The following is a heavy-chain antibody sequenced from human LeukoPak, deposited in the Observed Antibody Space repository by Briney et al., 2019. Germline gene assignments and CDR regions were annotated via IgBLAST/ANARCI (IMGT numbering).Heavy chain of an antibody. Sequence: GGSLRLSCAASGFTFSSYALSWVRQAPGKGLEWVSGISGSGGSTYYADSVKGRFTISRDNAKNTLSLQMNSLRAEDTAVYYCAKDDSSSWDRYNWFDPWGQGTLVTVSS. J-gene: IGHJ5*02. V-gene: IGHV3-23*01. CDR1: GFTFSSYA. CDR3: AKDDSSSWDRYNWFDP. CDR2: ISGSGGST. D-gene: IGHD6-13*01.